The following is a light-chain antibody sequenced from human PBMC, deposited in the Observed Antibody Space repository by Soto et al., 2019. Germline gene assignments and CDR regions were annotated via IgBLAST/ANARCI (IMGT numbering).Light chain of an antibody. CDR2: AAS. Sequence: EIVLTQSPGTLSLSPGERATLSCRASQNLGSGYLAWYQQKPGQAPRILIYAASSRATGIPDRFSGSGSGTDSTLSISRLEPEDFAVYYCQQYDTSPRTFGQGTKVDI. CDR3: QQYDTSPRT. V-gene: IGKV3-20*01. J-gene: IGKJ1*01. CDR1: QNLGSGY.